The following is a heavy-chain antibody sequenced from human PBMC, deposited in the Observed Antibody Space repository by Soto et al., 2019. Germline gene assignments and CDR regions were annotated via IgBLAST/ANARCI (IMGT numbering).Heavy chain of an antibody. CDR1: GFTFSSYA. J-gene: IGHJ6*02. CDR3: ARDQRYFDWLWETPMINMDV. Sequence: PGGSLRLSCAASGFTFSSYAMHWVRQTPGKGLEWVAAISYDGTYKYHVDSVKGRLTISRDNSKNSLYLQMNSLRDEDTAVYYCARDQRYFDWLWETPMINMDVWGQGTTVTVSS. D-gene: IGHD3-9*01. V-gene: IGHV3-30*03. CDR2: ISYDGTYK.